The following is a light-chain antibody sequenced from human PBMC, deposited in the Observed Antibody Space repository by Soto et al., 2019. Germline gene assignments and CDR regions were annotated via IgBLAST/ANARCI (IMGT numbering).Light chain of an antibody. CDR1: QTVTSNY. Sequence: EIVLTQSPGTLSLSPGERATLSCRASQTVTSNYLAWYQRKPGQAPRLLIYGASSRATDIPDRFSGSGSGTAFTLTITTLEPEDCAVYFRQQYAGSHSTFGQGTKVEIK. J-gene: IGKJ1*01. CDR3: QQYAGSHST. CDR2: GAS. V-gene: IGKV3-20*01.